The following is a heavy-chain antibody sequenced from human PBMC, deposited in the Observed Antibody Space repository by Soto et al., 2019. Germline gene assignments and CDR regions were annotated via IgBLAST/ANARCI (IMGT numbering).Heavy chain of an antibody. CDR3: AKVNTIFGMEYYYYGMDV. CDR2: IRGSGSRT. V-gene: IGHV3-23*01. D-gene: IGHD3-3*01. CDR1: GFTFSSYP. Sequence: LRLSCAASGFTFSSYPINWVRQAPGKGLEWVSTIRGSGSRTYYGDTVQGRFTISRDNSKNTLYLQMNSLRAEDTAVYYCAKVNTIFGMEYYYYGMDVWGQGTTVTVSS. J-gene: IGHJ6*02.